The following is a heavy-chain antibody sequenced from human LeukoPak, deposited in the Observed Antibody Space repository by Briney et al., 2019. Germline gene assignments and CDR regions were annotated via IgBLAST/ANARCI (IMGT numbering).Heavy chain of an antibody. CDR3: ARGSDGDYPY. Sequence: ASVKVSCKASGYTITSYGISWVRQAPGQGHEWMGWISSYNGNTNYAQKLQGRVTITTDTSTSTAYMELRSLRSDDTAVYYCARGSDGDYPYWGEGTLVTVSS. CDR1: GYTITSYG. D-gene: IGHD4-17*01. CDR2: ISSYNGNT. V-gene: IGHV1-18*04. J-gene: IGHJ4*02.